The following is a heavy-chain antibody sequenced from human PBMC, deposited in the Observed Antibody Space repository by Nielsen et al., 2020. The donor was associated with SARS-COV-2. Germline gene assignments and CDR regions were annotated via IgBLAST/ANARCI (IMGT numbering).Heavy chain of an antibody. CDR2: IDPSDSYT. CDR3: ASLNSYSTYYDY. D-gene: IGHD6-13*01. V-gene: IGHV5-10-1*01. Sequence: GGSLRLSCKGSGYSFTNYWISWVRQMPGKGLEWMGRIDPSDSYTNYSPSFEGHVTISAGKSISTAYLQWSSLKASDTAMYYCASLNSYSTYYDYWGQGTLVTVSS. J-gene: IGHJ4*02. CDR1: GYSFTNYW.